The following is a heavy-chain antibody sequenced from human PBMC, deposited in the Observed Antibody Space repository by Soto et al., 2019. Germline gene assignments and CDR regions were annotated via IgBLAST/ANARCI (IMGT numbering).Heavy chain of an antibody. J-gene: IGHJ5*02. CDR2: ISAYNGNT. D-gene: IGHD4-17*01. CDR1: GYTFTSYG. CDR3: ARVRNDYGDYETDWFDP. V-gene: IGHV1-18*01. Sequence: GASVKVSCKASGYTFTSYGISCVRQAPGQGLEWMGWISAYNGNTNYAQKLQGRVTMTTDTSTSTAYMELRSLRSDDTAVYYCARVRNDYGDYETDWFDPWGQGTLVTVSS.